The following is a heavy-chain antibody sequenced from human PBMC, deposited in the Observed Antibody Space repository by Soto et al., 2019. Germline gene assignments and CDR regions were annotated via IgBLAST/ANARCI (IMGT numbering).Heavy chain of an antibody. Sequence: QVQLVQSGAEVKKPGASVKVSCKASGYTFTSYAMHWLRQAPGQRLEWMGWINTGNGKTKYSQKFQDRVTITRDTSASTAYMELSSLRSEDTAVYYCSRDEDYWGQGTLVTVSS. V-gene: IGHV1-3*04. CDR2: INTGNGKT. J-gene: IGHJ4*02. CDR3: SRDEDY. CDR1: GYTFTSYA.